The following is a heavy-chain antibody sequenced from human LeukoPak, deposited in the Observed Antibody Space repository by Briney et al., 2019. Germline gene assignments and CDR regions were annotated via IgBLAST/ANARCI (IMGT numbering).Heavy chain of an antibody. J-gene: IGHJ4*02. V-gene: IGHV3-9*02. D-gene: IGHD5-24*01. Sequence: GRSLRLSCAASGFTSDDYAMHWVRHAPGKGLEWVSGISWNSGSIGYADSVKGRFTISRDNAKNSLYLQMNSLRAEDTALYYCAKENSDGYNFVGFSYFDYWGQGTLVTVSS. CDR2: ISWNSGSI. CDR3: AKENSDGYNFVGFSYFDY. CDR1: GFTSDDYA.